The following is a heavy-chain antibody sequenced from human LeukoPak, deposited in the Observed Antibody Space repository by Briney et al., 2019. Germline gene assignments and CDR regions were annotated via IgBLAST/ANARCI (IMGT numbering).Heavy chain of an antibody. CDR1: GFTFDDYG. CDR3: ARVLLWFGESYFDY. V-gene: IGHV3-20*04. D-gene: IGHD3-10*01. J-gene: IGHJ4*02. Sequence: GGSLRLSCAASGFTFDDYGMSWVRQAPGKGLEWASGINWNGGSTGYADSVKGRFTISRDNSKNTLYLQMNSLRAEDTAVYYCARVLLWFGESYFDYWGQGTLVTVSS. CDR2: INWNGGST.